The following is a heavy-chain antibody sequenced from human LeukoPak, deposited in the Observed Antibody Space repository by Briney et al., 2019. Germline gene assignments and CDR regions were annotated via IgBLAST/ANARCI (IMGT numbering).Heavy chain of an antibody. CDR1: GFTFSSYS. CDR2: IKTDGSSA. Sequence: GGSLRLSCAASGFTFSSYSMNWVRQAPGKGPVWVSHIKTDGSSANYADSVKGRFTVSRDNAKNTMYLQMNSLRAEDTAVYYCARGPSSGAFDIWGQGTVVTVST. J-gene: IGHJ3*02. V-gene: IGHV3-74*01. D-gene: IGHD6-19*01. CDR3: ARGPSSGAFDI.